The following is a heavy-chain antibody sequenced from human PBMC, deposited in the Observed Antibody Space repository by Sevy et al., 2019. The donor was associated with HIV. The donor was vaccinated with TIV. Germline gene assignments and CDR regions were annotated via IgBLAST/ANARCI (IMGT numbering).Heavy chain of an antibody. D-gene: IGHD3-10*01. CDR3: ARDRVQPSHWYFDL. J-gene: IGHJ2*01. CDR1: GFTFSNSN. V-gene: IGHV3-21*01. Sequence: GESLKISCAGAGFTFSNSNMNWVRQAPGKGLQWVSSITSESGYIYYADSVKGRFIISRDNAKNSMYLQRNSLRADDTAVYYCARDRVQPSHWYFDLWGRGTLVTVSS. CDR2: ITSESGYI.